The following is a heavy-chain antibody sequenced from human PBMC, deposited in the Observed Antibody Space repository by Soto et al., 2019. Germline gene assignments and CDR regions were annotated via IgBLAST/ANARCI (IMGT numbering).Heavy chain of an antibody. V-gene: IGHV1-69*02. CDR1: GGTFSSYT. Sequence: QVQLVQSGAEVKKPGSSVKVSCKASGGTFSSYTISWVRQAPGQGLEWMGRIIPILGIANYAQKFQGRVTITADKCTGTANMELISLRSEDAAVYYCASLGGTAMVNYWGQGTLVTVSS. CDR2: IIPILGIA. CDR3: ASLGGTAMVNY. D-gene: IGHD5-18*01. J-gene: IGHJ4*02.